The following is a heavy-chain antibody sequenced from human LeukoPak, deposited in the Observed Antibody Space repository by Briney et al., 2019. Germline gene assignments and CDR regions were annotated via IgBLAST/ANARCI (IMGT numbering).Heavy chain of an antibody. CDR3: VRGGGLLRFLESRYDY. CDR2: ISAYNGYT. D-gene: IGHD3-3*01. CDR1: GYTFTDYN. Sequence: ASVKVSCKASGYTFTDYNIYWVRQGPGQGLEWVGRISAYNGYTDYVQNFQDRVTLTTDTFTRPAYMWHCSLRAHDTGVYYSVRGGGLLRFLESRYDYWGQGTLVTVSS. J-gene: IGHJ4*02. V-gene: IGHV1-18*01.